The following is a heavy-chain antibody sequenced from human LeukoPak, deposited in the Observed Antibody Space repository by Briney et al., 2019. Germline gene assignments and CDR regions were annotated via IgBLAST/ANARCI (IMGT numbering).Heavy chain of an antibody. J-gene: IGHJ4*02. Sequence: GGSLRLSCAASGFTFSDYYMSWIRQAPGKGLEWVSYISSSGSTIYYADSVKGRFTISRDNAKNSLYLQMNSLRAEDTAVYYCARGAPAKSYYDFWSGYYSTPPSSATSDYWGQGTLVTVSS. CDR3: ARGAPAKSYYDFWSGYYSTPPSSATSDY. D-gene: IGHD3-3*01. V-gene: IGHV3-11*01. CDR2: ISSSGSTI. CDR1: GFTFSDYY.